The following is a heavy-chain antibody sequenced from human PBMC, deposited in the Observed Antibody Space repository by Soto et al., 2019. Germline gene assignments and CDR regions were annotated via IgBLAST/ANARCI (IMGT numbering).Heavy chain of an antibody. V-gene: IGHV3-30-3*01. CDR1: GFTFSSYA. CDR2: ISYDGSNK. D-gene: IGHD6-19*01. Sequence: QVQLVESGGGVVQPGRSLRLSCAASGFTFSSYAMHWVRQAPGKGLEWVAFISYDGSNKYYADSVKGRFTISRDNSKNTLYLQMNSLRAEDTAVYCCARDQAVAGFRWFDPWGQGTLVTVSS. J-gene: IGHJ5*02. CDR3: ARDQAVAGFRWFDP.